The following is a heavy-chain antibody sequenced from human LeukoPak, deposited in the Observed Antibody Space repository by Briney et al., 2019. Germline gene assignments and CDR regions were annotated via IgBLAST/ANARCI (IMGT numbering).Heavy chain of an antibody. D-gene: IGHD1-7*01. CDR3: ARRWNYGRNYYIDV. CDR2: INDSGRT. J-gene: IGHJ6*03. CDR1: GGSFSNYY. V-gene: IGHV4-34*01. Sequence: SETLSLTCAVYGGSFSNYYWSWIRQPPGKGLEWIGEINDSGRTKYNPSLMSRVTVSVDTSKKQFSLRLTSVTATDTAVYYCARRWNYGRNYYIDVWGKGATVSVSS.